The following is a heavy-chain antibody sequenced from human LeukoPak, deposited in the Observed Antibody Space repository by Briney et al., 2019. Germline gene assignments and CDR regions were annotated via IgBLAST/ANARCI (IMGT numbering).Heavy chain of an antibody. CDR2: IYYSGST. CDR3: ARGDYSNYLGLYYYYYMDV. J-gene: IGHJ6*03. CDR1: GGSISSSSYY. D-gene: IGHD4-11*01. V-gene: IGHV4-39*01. Sequence: SETLSLTCTVSGGSISSSSYYWGWIRQPPGKGLEWIGSIYYSGSTYYNPSLKSRVTISVDTSKNQFSLKLSSVTAADTAVYYCARGDYSNYLGLYYYYYMDVWGKGTTVTVSS.